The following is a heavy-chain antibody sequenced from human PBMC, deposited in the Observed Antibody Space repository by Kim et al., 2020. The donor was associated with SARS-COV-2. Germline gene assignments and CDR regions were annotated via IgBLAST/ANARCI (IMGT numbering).Heavy chain of an antibody. J-gene: IGHJ4*02. CDR3: ARIEVLQQWLVLDY. V-gene: IGHV3-30*04. CDR1: GFTFSSYA. Sequence: GGSLRLSCAASGFTFSSYAMHWVRQAPGKGLEWVAVISYDGSNKYYADSVKGRFTISRDNSKNTLYLQMNSLRAEDTAVYYCARIEVLQQWLVLDYWGQGTLVTVSS. CDR2: ISYDGSNK. D-gene: IGHD6-19*01.